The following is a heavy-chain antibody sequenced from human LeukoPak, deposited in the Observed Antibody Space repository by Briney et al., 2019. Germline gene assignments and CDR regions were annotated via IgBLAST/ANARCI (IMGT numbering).Heavy chain of an antibody. CDR1: GFTFDDYA. CDR3: AKDIVRGEWFGELLPHGLDY. V-gene: IGHV3-9*03. D-gene: IGHD3-10*01. Sequence: GGSLRLSCAASGFTFDDYAMHWVRQAPGKGLEWVSGISWNSGSIGYADSVKGRFTISRDNAKNSLYLQMNSLRAEDMALYYCAKDIVRGEWFGELLPHGLDYWGQGTLVTVSS. J-gene: IGHJ4*02. CDR2: ISWNSGSI.